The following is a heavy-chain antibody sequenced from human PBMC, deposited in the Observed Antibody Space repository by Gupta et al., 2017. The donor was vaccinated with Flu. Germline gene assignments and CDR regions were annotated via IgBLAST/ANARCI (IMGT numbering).Heavy chain of an antibody. V-gene: IGHV5-51*01. Sequence: WSGWVRQRPGKGLEWMGIIYPGNSDTSYSPSFQGQVTISADKSIDTAYLQWSSLKASDIAMYYCARRRGNWNDRNYDAFDIWGQGTMVTVSS. CDR2: IYPGNSDT. CDR1: W. CDR3: ARRRGNWNDRNYDAFDI. D-gene: IGHD1-20*01. J-gene: IGHJ3*02.